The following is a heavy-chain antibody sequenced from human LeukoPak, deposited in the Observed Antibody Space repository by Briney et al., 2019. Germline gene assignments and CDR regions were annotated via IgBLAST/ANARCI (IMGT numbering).Heavy chain of an antibody. CDR2: IRPDGSEK. CDR3: ASPTVTTLH. J-gene: IGHJ1*01. CDR1: GFTFSAYW. Sequence: GGSLRLSCAASGFTFSAYWMTWVRQPPGKGLEWVANIRPDGSEKHYVDSVKGRFTISRDNAKNSLDLQMNSLRTEDTAVYYCASPTVTTLHWGQGTLVTVSS. D-gene: IGHD4-17*01. V-gene: IGHV3-7*01.